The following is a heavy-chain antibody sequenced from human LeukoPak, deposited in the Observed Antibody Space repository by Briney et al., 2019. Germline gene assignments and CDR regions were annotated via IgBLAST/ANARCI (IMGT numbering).Heavy chain of an antibody. J-gene: IGHJ4*02. D-gene: IGHD3-22*01. V-gene: IGHV4-30-2*01. Sequence: KPSETLSLTCAVSGGSISSGGYSWSWIRQPPGKGLEWIGYIYHSGSTYYNPSLKSRVTISVDRSKNQFPLKLSSVTAADTAVYYCARESSSGCFDYWGQGTLVTVSS. CDR1: GGSISSGGYS. CDR3: ARESSSGCFDY. CDR2: IYHSGST.